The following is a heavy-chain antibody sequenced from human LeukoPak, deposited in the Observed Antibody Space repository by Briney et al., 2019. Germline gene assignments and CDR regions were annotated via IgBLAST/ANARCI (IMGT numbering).Heavy chain of an antibody. CDR1: GGSISSGGYF. Sequence: SETLSLTCTVSGGSISSGGYFWTWIRQHPGKGLEWIGHIYYTGSTHYNPSLKSRVTISVDTSKNQFSLKLNSVTAADTAVYYCARGPPNTDTYCDTTSYQNWVDPWGQGTLVTVSS. J-gene: IGHJ5*02. V-gene: IGHV4-31*03. CDR2: IYYTGST. CDR3: ARGPPNTDTYCDTTSYQNWVDP. D-gene: IGHD2-2*01.